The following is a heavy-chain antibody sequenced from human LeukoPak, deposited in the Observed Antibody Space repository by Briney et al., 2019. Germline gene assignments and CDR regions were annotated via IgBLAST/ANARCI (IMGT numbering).Heavy chain of an antibody. V-gene: IGHV4-59*01. CDR1: GGSISSYY. J-gene: IGHJ3*02. Sequence: ASETLSLTCTVSGGSISSYYWSWIRQPPGKGLEWIGYIYYSGSTNYNPSLKSRVTISVDTSKNQFSLKLSSVTAADTAVYYCARVAALGAFDIRGQGTMVTVAS. CDR2: IYYSGST. CDR3: ARVAALGAFDI. D-gene: IGHD2-15*01.